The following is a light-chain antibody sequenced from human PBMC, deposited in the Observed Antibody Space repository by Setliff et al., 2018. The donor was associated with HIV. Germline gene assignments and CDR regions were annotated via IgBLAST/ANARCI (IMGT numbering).Light chain of an antibody. CDR2: DVS. V-gene: IGLV2-14*01. J-gene: IGLJ1*01. CDR3: GSYTGRSTFV. Sequence: QSVLTQPASVSGSPGQSITISCTGISSDVGNYNYVSWYQEHPGKAPKLMIYDVSKRPSGVSNRVSGSKSGNTASLTISGLQSEDEADYHCGSYTGRSTFVFGTGTKVTVL. CDR1: SSDVGNYNY.